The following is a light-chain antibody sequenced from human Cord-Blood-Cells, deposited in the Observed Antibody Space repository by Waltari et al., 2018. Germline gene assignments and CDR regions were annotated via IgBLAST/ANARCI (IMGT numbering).Light chain of an antibody. Sequence: DIQMTQSPSSVSASVGDRVTITCRASQGISSWLDWYQQKPGKAPKLLIYAASSLQSGVPSMFSGSGSGTDFTLTISSLQPEDFATYYCQQANSFPWTFGQGTKVEIK. CDR3: QQANSFPWT. J-gene: IGKJ1*01. CDR1: QGISSW. V-gene: IGKV1D-12*01. CDR2: AAS.